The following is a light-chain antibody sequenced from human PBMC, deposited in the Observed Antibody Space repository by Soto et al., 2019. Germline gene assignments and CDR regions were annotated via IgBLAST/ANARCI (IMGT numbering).Light chain of an antibody. CDR1: QTVSNNY. V-gene: IGKV3-20*01. CDR2: DAS. J-gene: IGKJ4*01. CDR3: QQFSSYPLT. Sequence: EFVLTQSPGTLSLSPGERATLSFRASQTVSNNYLAWYQQKPGKAPRLXIYDASSRETGIPDRFSGGGSGTEFTLTISRLEPEDFAVYYCQQFSSYPLTFGGGTKVDIK.